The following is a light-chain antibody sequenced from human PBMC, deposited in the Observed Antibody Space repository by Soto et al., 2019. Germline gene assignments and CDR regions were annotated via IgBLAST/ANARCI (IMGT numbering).Light chain of an antibody. CDR1: QSVCSNY. Sequence: EIVWTQSPGTLSLSPGERATLSCRASQSVCSNYLAWYQQRPRQAPRLLIFGASYRATGIPDMFSGSGSGTDFTLTIRRLEPEDFAVYYCQHYGSSPPEFTFGPGTRVDSK. V-gene: IGKV3-20*01. CDR3: QHYGSSPPEFT. CDR2: GAS. J-gene: IGKJ3*01.